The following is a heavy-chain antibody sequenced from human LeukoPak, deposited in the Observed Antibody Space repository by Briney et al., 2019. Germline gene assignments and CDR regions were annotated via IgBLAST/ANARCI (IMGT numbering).Heavy chain of an antibody. CDR2: IYYSGST. J-gene: IGHJ4*02. D-gene: IGHD3-22*01. Sequence: SETLSLTCTVSGGSISSGDYYWSWIRQPPGKGLEWIGYIYYSGSTYYNPSLKSQVTISVDTSKNQFSLKLSSVTAADTAVYYCARFYDSSGYPDYWGQGTLVTVSS. V-gene: IGHV4-30-4*01. CDR1: GGSISSGDYY. CDR3: ARFYDSSGYPDY.